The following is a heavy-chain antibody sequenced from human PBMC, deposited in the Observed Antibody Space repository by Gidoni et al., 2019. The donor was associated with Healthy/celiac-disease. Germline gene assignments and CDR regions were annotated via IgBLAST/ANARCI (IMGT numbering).Heavy chain of an antibody. Sequence: QVQLQQWGAGLLKPSETLSLTCAVYGGSFSGYYCSWIRQPPGKGLEWIGEINHSGSTNYNPSLKSRVTISVDTSKNQFSLKLSSVTAADTAVYYCARMGQSGCSGGSCVNWFDPWGQGTLVTVSS. CDR1: GGSFSGYY. CDR2: INHSGST. V-gene: IGHV4-34*01. D-gene: IGHD2-15*01. CDR3: ARMGQSGCSGGSCVNWFDP. J-gene: IGHJ5*02.